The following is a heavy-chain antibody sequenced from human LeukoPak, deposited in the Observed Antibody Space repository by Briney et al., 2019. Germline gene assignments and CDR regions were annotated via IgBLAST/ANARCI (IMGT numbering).Heavy chain of an antibody. V-gene: IGHV1-18*01. J-gene: IGHJ6*03. CDR1: GYTFTSYG. D-gene: IGHD3-9*01. Sequence: ASVKVSCKASGYTFTSYGISWVRQAPGQGLEWMGWISAYNGNTNYAQKLQGRVTMTTDTSTSTAYMELRSLRSDDTAVYYCARDEYYDILTGYPWYYYYMDVWGKGTTVTVPS. CDR2: ISAYNGNT. CDR3: ARDEYYDILTGYPWYYYYMDV.